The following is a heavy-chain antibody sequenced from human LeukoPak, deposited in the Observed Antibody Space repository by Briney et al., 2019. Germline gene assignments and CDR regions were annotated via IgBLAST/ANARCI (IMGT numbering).Heavy chain of an antibody. Sequence: SETLSLTCTVSGYSISSGYYWGWIRQPPGKGLEWIASIRHDGHTYYNPSLESQVTISVDMSRNQFSLKLNSLTAADTAVYYCARQVATKGEWAFDVWGQGTMVTVSS. D-gene: IGHD5-12*01. CDR1: GYSISSGYY. J-gene: IGHJ3*01. CDR2: IRHDGHT. V-gene: IGHV4-38-2*02. CDR3: ARQVATKGEWAFDV.